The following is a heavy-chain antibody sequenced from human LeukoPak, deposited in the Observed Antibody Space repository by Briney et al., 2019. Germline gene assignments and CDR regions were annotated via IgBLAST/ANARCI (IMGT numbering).Heavy chain of an antibody. CDR1: GGSFSGYY. J-gene: IGHJ6*03. D-gene: IGHD6-13*01. Sequence: SETLSLTCAVYGGSFSGYYWSWIRQPPGKGLEWIGEINHSGSTNYNPSLKSRVTISVDTSKNQFSLKLSSVTAADTAVYYCARLAAAGTSDYYYYYMDVWGKGTTVTISS. CDR2: INHSGST. CDR3: ARLAAAGTSDYYYYYMDV. V-gene: IGHV4-34*01.